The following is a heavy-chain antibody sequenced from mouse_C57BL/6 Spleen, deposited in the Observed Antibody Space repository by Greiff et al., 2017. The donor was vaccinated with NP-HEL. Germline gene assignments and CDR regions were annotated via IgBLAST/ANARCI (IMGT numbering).Heavy chain of an antibody. Sequence: VQLQQSGAELVKPGASVKLSCTASGFNIKDYYMPWVKQRTEQGLEWIGRIDPEAGETKYAPKFQGKATITADTSSNTASLQLSSRTSEDTAVYYCARSGFDDGTTTSFDYWGQGTTLTVSS. CDR3: ARSGFDDGTTTSFDY. J-gene: IGHJ2*01. CDR2: IDPEAGET. D-gene: IGHD2-3*01. CDR1: GFNIKDYY. V-gene: IGHV14-2*01.